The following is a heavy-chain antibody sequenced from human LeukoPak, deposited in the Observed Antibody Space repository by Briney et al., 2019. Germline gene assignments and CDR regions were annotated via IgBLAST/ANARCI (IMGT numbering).Heavy chain of an antibody. Sequence: PSETLSLTCSVSGGSIHTSSYYWGWIRQPPGKGLEWIGNIYYSGRTDYNPSLQSRITISIDTSKNQFSLKLRSVTAADTAMYYCARRYSSDRPWGGWGQGTMVTVSS. V-gene: IGHV4-39*01. J-gene: IGHJ3*01. CDR1: GGSIHTSSYY. CDR3: ARRYSSDRPWGG. CDR2: IYYSGRT. D-gene: IGHD6-6*01.